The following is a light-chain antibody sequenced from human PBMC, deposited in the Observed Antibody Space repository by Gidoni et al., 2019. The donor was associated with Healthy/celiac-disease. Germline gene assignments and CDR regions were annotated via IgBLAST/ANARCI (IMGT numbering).Light chain of an antibody. CDR3: QQYGSSPIT. CDR2: GAS. Sequence: EIVLTQAPGTLSLSPGERATLSCRASQSVSSSYLAWYQQKPGQAPRLLIYGASSRATGIPDRFSGSGSGTDFTLTISRLEPEDFAVYYCQQYGSSPITFXQXTRLEIK. J-gene: IGKJ5*01. CDR1: QSVSSSY. V-gene: IGKV3-20*01.